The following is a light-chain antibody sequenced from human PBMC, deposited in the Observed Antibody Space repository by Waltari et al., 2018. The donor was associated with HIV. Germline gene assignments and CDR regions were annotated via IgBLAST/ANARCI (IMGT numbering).Light chain of an antibody. CDR1: SSDVGAYNY. Sequence: QSALTQPASVSGSPGQSITIPCTGTSSDVGAYNYVSWYPQHPDKAPKLMIYEVSNRPSGVSNRFSGSKSGNTASLTISGLQAEDEADYYCSSYTTTRTLVFGGGTKLTVL. CDR2: EVS. V-gene: IGLV2-14*01. J-gene: IGLJ2*01. CDR3: SSYTTTRTLV.